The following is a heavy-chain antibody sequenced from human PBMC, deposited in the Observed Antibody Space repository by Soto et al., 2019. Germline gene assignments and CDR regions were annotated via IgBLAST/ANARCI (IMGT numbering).Heavy chain of an antibody. Sequence: SVKVSCKASGGTFSSYAISWVRQAPGQGLEWMGGIIPIFGTANYAQKFQGRVTITADESTSTAYMELSSLRSEDTAVYYCARDSDWNDESGDAFDIWGQGTMVTVS. D-gene: IGHD1-1*01. J-gene: IGHJ3*02. CDR3: ARDSDWNDESGDAFDI. CDR1: GGTFSSYA. V-gene: IGHV1-69*13. CDR2: IIPIFGTA.